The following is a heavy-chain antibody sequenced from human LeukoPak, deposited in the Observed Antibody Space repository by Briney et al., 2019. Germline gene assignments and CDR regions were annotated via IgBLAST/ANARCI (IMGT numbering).Heavy chain of an antibody. CDR2: IKQDGSEQ. CDR3: ARPLLYYYGSETYFWFDP. V-gene: IGHV3-7*01. Sequence: GGSLRLSCAASGFTFSIYAMSWVRQAPGKGLEWVANIKQDGSEQYYVDSVKGRFTISRDNAKNSLSLQMNSLRAEDTAVYYCARPLLYYYGSETYFWFDPWGQGTLVTVSS. D-gene: IGHD3-10*01. CDR1: GFTFSIYA. J-gene: IGHJ5*02.